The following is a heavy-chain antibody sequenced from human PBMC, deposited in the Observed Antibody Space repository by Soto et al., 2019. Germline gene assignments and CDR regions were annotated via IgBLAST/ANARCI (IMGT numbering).Heavy chain of an antibody. V-gene: IGHV4-59*01. J-gene: IGHJ4*02. D-gene: IGHD3-10*01. Sequence: TSETLSLTCNVSGGSISSYYWSWIRQPPGKGLEWIGYIYYSGSTNYNPSLKSRVTISVDTSKNQFSLKLSSVTAADTAVYYCARGRIGELNYYFDYWGQGSLVTVSS. CDR2: IYYSGST. CDR1: GGSISSYY. CDR3: ARGRIGELNYYFDY.